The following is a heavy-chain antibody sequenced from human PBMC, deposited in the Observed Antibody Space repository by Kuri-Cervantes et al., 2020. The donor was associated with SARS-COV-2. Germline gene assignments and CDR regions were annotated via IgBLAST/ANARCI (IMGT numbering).Heavy chain of an antibody. CDR1: GYTFTTYD. Sequence: ASVKVSCKASGYTFTTYDINWVRQATGQGLEWMGWMNPNSGNTGYAQKLQGRVTMTTDTSTSTAYVELRSLKSDDTAVYYCARVSGRNSCSGGSCYDYYFDYWGQGTLVTVSS. CDR3: ARVSGRNSCSGGSCYDYYFDY. V-gene: IGHV1-8*01. J-gene: IGHJ4*02. CDR2: MNPNSGNT. D-gene: IGHD2-15*01.